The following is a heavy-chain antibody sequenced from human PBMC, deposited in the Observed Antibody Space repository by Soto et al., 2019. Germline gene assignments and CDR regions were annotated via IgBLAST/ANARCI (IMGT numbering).Heavy chain of an antibody. D-gene: IGHD6-6*01. CDR1: GGSISSYY. CDR2: IYYSGST. J-gene: IGHJ3*02. CDR3: AREEYSSSSDAFDI. Sequence: QVQLQESGPGLVKPSETLSLTCTVSGGSISSYYWSWIRQPPGKGLEWIGYIYYSGSTNYNPSLKSRVTISVETSKNQFSLKLSSVTAADTAVYYCAREEYSSSSDAFDIWGQGTMVTVSS. V-gene: IGHV4-59*01.